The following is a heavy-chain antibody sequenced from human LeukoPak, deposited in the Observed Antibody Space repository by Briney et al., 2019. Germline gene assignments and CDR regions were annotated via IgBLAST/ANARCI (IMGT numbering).Heavy chain of an antibody. CDR3: ARPGFETGYWNDYYYYYMDV. J-gene: IGHJ6*03. V-gene: IGHV1-2*06. CDR1: GYTFTGYY. Sequence: ASVKVSXKASGYTFTGYYIHWVRQAPGQGLEWMGRINPNSGGANYAQKFQGRVTMTRDTSISTAYMELSRLRSDDTAVYYCARPGFETGYWNDYYYYYMDVWGKGTTVTVSS. CDR2: INPNSGGA. D-gene: IGHD3-9*01.